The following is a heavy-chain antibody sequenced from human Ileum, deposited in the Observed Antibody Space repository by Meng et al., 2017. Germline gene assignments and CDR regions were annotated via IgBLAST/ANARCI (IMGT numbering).Heavy chain of an antibody. Sequence: SVKVSCKASGHTFTTYPVHWVRQAPGQGLEWMGGIIPIFGTANYAQKFQGRVTITADKSTSTAYMELSSLRSEDTAVYYCARVVAGGEGPYYYYGMDVWGQGTTVTVSS. CDR2: IIPIFGTA. CDR1: GHTFTTYP. J-gene: IGHJ6*02. CDR3: ARVVAGGEGPYYYYGMDV. D-gene: IGHD6-19*01. V-gene: IGHV1-69*06.